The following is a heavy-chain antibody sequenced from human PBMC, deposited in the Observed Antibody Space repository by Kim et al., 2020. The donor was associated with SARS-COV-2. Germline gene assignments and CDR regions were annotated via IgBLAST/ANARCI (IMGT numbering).Heavy chain of an antibody. V-gene: IGHV3-48*03. D-gene: IGHD3-22*01. CDR3: ARFRYYYDSSGYPDYFDY. Sequence: KGRFTISRDNAKNSLYLQMNSLRAEDTAVYYCARFRYYYDSSGYPDYFDYWGQGTLVTVSS. J-gene: IGHJ4*02.